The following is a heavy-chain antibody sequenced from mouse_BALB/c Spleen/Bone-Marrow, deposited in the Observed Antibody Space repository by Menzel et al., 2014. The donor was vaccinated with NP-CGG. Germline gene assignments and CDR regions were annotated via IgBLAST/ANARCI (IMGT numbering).Heavy chain of an antibody. J-gene: IGHJ2*01. CDR2: ITSGGGST. V-gene: IGHV5-9-3*01. D-gene: IGHD4-1*01. CDR1: GFTFSDYA. Sequence: EVKLVESGGGLVKPGGSLKLSCAASGFTFSDYAVSWVRQSPEKRLEWVATITSGGGSTYYPDSVKGRFTISRDNAKNTLYLQMSSLRSEDTAMYYRARQENWALDYWGQGTTLTVSS. CDR3: ARQENWALDY.